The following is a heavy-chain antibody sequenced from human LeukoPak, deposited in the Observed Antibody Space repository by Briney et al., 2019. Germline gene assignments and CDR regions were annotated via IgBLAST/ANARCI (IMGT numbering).Heavy chain of an antibody. CDR1: GYTLTELS. J-gene: IGHJ4*02. D-gene: IGHD3-10*01. CDR3: ATLRALWFGELLDY. CDR2: FDPEDGET. Sequence: ASVKVSCKVSGYTLTELSMHWVRQAPGKGLEWMGGFDPEDGETIYAQKFQGRVTMTEDTSTDTAYMELSSLRSEDTAVYYCATLRALWFGELLDYWGQGTLVTVSS. V-gene: IGHV1-24*01.